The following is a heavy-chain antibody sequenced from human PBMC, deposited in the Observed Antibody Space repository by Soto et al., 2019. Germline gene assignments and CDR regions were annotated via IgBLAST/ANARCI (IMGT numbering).Heavy chain of an antibody. V-gene: IGHV3-33*01. J-gene: IGHJ4*02. CDR2: IWFDGSNT. CDR1: XFTFSSYA. Sequence: QVHLVESGGGVVQPGGSLRLSCAASXFTFSSYAIHWVRQAPGKGLEWVAIIWFDGSNTYYAESVKGRFSISRDNSKNTLFLQMDSLRAEDTSVYYCARGQLPAATTYFDFWGQGTLVIVSS. D-gene: IGHD2-15*01. CDR3: ARGQLPAATTYFDF.